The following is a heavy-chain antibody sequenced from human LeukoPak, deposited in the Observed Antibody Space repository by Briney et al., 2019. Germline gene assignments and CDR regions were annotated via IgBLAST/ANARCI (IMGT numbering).Heavy chain of an antibody. J-gene: IGHJ5*02. CDR3: ARADRLHGGPYLIGP. Sequence: ASVKVSCKPSGYSFTDYYMHWVRQAPGQGLEWMGWINPNSGGTSSAQKFQGRVTMTRDTSISTVYMEVSWLTSDDTAIYYCARADRLHGGPYLIGPWGQGTLVTVSS. D-gene: IGHD2-21*01. CDR1: GYSFTDYY. V-gene: IGHV1-2*02. CDR2: INPNSGGT.